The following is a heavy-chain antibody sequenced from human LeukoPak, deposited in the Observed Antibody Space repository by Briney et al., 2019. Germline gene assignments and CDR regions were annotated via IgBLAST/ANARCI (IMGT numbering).Heavy chain of an antibody. Sequence: GGSLILSFAGSGFTFRNYGMHLVRQAPGKGLDWVSVISFDGSAKYYADSVKGRFTISRDNSKNTLYLQMTSLRAGDTAVYYCAKDRVTAAGYYFAYWGQGTLVTVSS. CDR1: GFTFRNYG. D-gene: IGHD6-13*01. J-gene: IGHJ4*02. CDR3: AKDRVTAAGYYFAY. V-gene: IGHV3-30*18. CDR2: ISFDGSAK.